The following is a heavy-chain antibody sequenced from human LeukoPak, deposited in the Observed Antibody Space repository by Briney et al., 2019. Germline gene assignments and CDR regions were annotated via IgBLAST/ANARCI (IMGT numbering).Heavy chain of an antibody. CDR2: IYPGDSDT. Sequence: GASLQISCKGSGSSFTSYWIGWGRPMPGKGLGWRGIIYPGDSDTRYSPSFQGQVTISADKSISTAYLQWSSLKASDTAMYYCARHCSSTSCPYYYGMDVWGQGTTVTVSS. CDR1: GSSFTSYW. V-gene: IGHV5-51*01. CDR3: ARHCSSTSCPYYYGMDV. J-gene: IGHJ6*02. D-gene: IGHD2-2*01.